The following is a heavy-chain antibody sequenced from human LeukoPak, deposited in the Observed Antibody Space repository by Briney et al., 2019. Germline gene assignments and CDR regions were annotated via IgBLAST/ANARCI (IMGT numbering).Heavy chain of an antibody. D-gene: IGHD3-10*01. J-gene: IGHJ4*02. CDR3: ARDSYGSGSYYYVY. V-gene: IGHV7-4-1*02. CDR1: GYTFTSYA. Sequence: EASVKVSCKASGYTFTSYAMNWVRQAPGQGLEWMGWINTNTGNPTYAQGFTGRFVFSLDTSVSTAYLQISSLKAEDTAVYYCARDSYGSGSYYYVYWGQGTLVTVSS. CDR2: INTNTGNP.